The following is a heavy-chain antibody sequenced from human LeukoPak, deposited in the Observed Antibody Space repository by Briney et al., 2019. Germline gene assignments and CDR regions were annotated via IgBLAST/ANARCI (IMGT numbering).Heavy chain of an antibody. CDR3: ASGQYYDLWSGYYVD. J-gene: IGHJ4*02. V-gene: IGHV4-34*01. D-gene: IGHD3-3*01. CDR1: GGSFSGYY. Sequence: SETLSLTCAVYGGSFSGYYWSWIRQPLGKGLEWIGEISHSGSTNYNPSLKSRVTISVDTSKNQFSLKLSSVTAADTAVYYCASGQYYDLWSGYYVDWGQGTLVTVSA. CDR2: ISHSGST.